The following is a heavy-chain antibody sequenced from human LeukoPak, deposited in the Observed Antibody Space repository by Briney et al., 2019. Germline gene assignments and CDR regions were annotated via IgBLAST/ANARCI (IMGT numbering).Heavy chain of an antibody. CDR2: INHSGST. V-gene: IGHV4-34*01. J-gene: IGHJ4*02. Sequence: SETLSLTCAVYGGSFSGYYWSWIRQPPGKGLEWIGEINHSGSTNYNPSLKSRVTISVDTFKNQFSLKLSSVTAADTAVYYCARGRYYYDSSGYYYLTPVDYWGQGTLVTVSS. D-gene: IGHD3-22*01. CDR1: GGSFSGYY. CDR3: ARGRYYYDSSGYYYLTPVDY.